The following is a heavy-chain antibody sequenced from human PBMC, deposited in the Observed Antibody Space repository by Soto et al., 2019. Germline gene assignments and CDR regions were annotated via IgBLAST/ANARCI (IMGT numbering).Heavy chain of an antibody. D-gene: IGHD1-7*01. V-gene: IGHV3-23*01. CDR2: ISGTGGST. Sequence: EVQLLESGGGLVQPGGSLRLSCAASGFTFSTYAMSWVRQAPGKGLEGVSTISGTGGSTYYADSVKGRFTISRDSSKNTLCLQMNSLRAEDTAVYYCAKVRTTRGFSHYYSGMDVWGQGTTVTVSS. CDR1: GFTFSTYA. CDR3: AKVRTTRGFSHYYSGMDV. J-gene: IGHJ6*02.